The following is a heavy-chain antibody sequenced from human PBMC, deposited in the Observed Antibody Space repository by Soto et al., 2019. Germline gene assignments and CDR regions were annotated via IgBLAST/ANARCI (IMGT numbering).Heavy chain of an antibody. Sequence: GGYRRISCAASGFTFSRYRMNWGRQAPGKGLEWVSYISGSGSTIYYTHSVKGRYTSSRDNAKNSMYRQMNSLRDEDPAVFYCERGHADSSGCVDYWGQGTLVPVSS. CDR2: ISGSGSTI. J-gene: IGHJ4*02. CDR1: GFTFSRYR. D-gene: IGHD6-19*01. V-gene: IGHV3-48*02. CDR3: ERGHADSSGCVDY.